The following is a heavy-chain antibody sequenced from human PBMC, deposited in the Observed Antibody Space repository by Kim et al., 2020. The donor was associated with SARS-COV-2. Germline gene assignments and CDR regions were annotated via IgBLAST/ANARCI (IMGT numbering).Heavy chain of an antibody. CDR3: ARDSHSRTRAPD. CDR2: INSDGTT. J-gene: IGHJ4*02. V-gene: IGHV3-53*01. CDR1: GFTFSNNY. Sequence: GGSLRLSCVASGFTFSNNYMNWVRQCPGKGLEWVSIINSDGTTYYADYVKGRFTISRDNSKSTLYLEMNSLRAEDTDGYYCARDSHSRTRAPDWGQGNL. D-gene: IGHD4-4*01.